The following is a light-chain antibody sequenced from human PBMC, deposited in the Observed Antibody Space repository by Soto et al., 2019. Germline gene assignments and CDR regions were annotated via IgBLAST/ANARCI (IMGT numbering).Light chain of an antibody. CDR1: QGISNY. CDR3: QKYNSAPRIT. CDR2: AAS. V-gene: IGKV1-27*01. J-gene: IGKJ3*01. Sequence: DIQMTQSPSSLSASVGDRVTITCRASQGISNYLVWYQQKPGKVPKLLIYAASTLQSGVPSRFSGSGSGTDFTLTISSLQPEDVATYYCQKYNSAPRITFGPGTKVDIK.